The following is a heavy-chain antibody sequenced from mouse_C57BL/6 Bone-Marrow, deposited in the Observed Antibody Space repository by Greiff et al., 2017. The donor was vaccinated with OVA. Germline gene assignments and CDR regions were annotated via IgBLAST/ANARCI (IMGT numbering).Heavy chain of an antibody. V-gene: IGHV5-12*01. D-gene: IGHD1-1*01. Sequence: EVQLVESGGGLVQPGGSLKLSCAASGFTFSDYYMYWVRQTPEKRLEWVAYISNGGGSTYYPDTVKGRFTISRDNAKNTLYLQMSRLKSEDTAMYYCARHTVVEGGNAMDYWGQGTSVTVSS. CDR1: GFTFSDYY. J-gene: IGHJ4*01. CDR3: ARHTVVEGGNAMDY. CDR2: ISNGGGST.